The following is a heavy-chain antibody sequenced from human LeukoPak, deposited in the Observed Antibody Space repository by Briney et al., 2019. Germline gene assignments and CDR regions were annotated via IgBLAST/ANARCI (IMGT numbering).Heavy chain of an antibody. Sequence: SVKVSCKASGGTFSSYTIGWVRQAPGQGLEWMGGIIPNFGTPNYAQKFQGRVTITADKSTSTAYMELSSLRSEDTAVYYCARVLITSANWFDPWGQGTLVTVSS. D-gene: IGHD1-14*01. V-gene: IGHV1-69*06. CDR1: GGTFSSYT. J-gene: IGHJ5*02. CDR2: IIPNFGTP. CDR3: ARVLITSANWFDP.